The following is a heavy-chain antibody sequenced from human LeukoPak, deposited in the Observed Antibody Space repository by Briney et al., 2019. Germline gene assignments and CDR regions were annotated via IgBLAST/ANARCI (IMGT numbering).Heavy chain of an antibody. V-gene: IGHV4-61*02. J-gene: IGHJ4*02. Sequence: SQTLSLTCVVSGGSISSGNYYWTWIRQPAGEGLEWIGRIYATGTTHYNPSLKSRVAISIKTSRNQFSLKLTSVTAADTAIYYCARESAPTGPFFDSWGRGTLVTVSS. D-gene: IGHD1-1*01. CDR2: IYATGTT. CDR3: ARESAPTGPFFDS. CDR1: GGSISSGNYY.